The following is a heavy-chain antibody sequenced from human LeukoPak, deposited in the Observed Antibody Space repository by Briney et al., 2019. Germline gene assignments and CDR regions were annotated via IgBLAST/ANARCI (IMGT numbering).Heavy chain of an antibody. CDR3: ARGGYSNYRYYFDY. V-gene: IGHV4-39*01. CDR1: GGSISSSSYY. CDR2: IYYSGST. Sequence: SETLSLTCTVSGGSISSSSYYWGWIRQPPGKGLEWIGSIYYSGSTYYNPSLKSRVTISVDTSKNQFSLKLSSVTAADTAVYYCARGGYSNYRYYFDYWGQRTLVTVSS. D-gene: IGHD4-4*01. J-gene: IGHJ4*02.